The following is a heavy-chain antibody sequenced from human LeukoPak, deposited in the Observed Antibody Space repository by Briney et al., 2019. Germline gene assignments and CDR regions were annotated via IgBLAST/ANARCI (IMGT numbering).Heavy chain of an antibody. D-gene: IGHD3-3*01. J-gene: IGHJ4*02. CDR3: ARFRYDFWSGYYEYYFDY. CDR2: INHSGST. CDR1: GGSFSGYY. V-gene: IGHV4-34*01. Sequence: PSETLSLTCAVYGGSFSGYYWSWIRQPPGKGLEWIGEINHSGSTNYNPSLKSRVTISVDTSKNQFSLKLSSVTAADTAVYYCARFRYDFWSGYYEYYFDYWGQGTPVTVSS.